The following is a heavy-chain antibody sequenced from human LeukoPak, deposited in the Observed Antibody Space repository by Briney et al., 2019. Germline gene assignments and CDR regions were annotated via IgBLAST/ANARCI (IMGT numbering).Heavy chain of an antibody. V-gene: IGHV4-59*08. CDR1: GGSISSYY. CDR3: ARFVVVVAAIDY. CDR2: ISGIGSI. Sequence: SETLSLTCTVSGGSISSYYWSWIRQPPGKGLEWIAYISGIGSINYNPSLKSRVTISLDTSKNQFSLILSSVTAADTAVYYCARFVVVVAAIDYWGQGTLVTVSS. D-gene: IGHD2-15*01. J-gene: IGHJ4*02.